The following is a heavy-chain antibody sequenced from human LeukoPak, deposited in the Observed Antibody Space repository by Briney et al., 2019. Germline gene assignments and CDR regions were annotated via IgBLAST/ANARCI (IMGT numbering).Heavy chain of an antibody. Sequence: SETLSLTCTVSGGSISSSSYYWGWIRQPPGKGLEWIGSIYHSGSTYYNPSLKSRVTISVDTSKNQFSLKLSSVTAADTAVYYCARTPSTSGWYGDSYYMDVWGKGTTVTVSS. CDR3: ARTPSTSGWYGDSYYMDV. CDR2: IYHSGST. J-gene: IGHJ6*03. V-gene: IGHV4-39*07. CDR1: GGSISSSSYY. D-gene: IGHD6-19*01.